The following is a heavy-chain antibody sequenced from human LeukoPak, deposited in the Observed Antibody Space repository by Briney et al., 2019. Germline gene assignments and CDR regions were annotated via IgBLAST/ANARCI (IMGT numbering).Heavy chain of an antibody. CDR2: IGTASDT. Sequence: PGGSLRLSCVASGFTFSSFDMHWVRQPTGQGLEWVSTIGTASDTYYPGSVEGRFTLSRDNAKNSLYLQMNSLTAGGTAVYYCARGPPRGKYYYMDVWGKGTTVTVSS. V-gene: IGHV3-13*01. CDR3: ARGPPRGKYYYMDV. D-gene: IGHD1-1*01. J-gene: IGHJ6*03. CDR1: GFTFSSFD.